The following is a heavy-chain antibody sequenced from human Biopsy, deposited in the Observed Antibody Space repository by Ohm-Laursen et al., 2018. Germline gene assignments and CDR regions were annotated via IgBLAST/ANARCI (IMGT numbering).Heavy chain of an antibody. J-gene: IGHJ5*01. V-gene: IGHV3-33*01. CDR1: GFTFSNYG. D-gene: IGHD3-3*01. CDR2: IWYDGRNQ. Sequence: RSLRLSCAALGFTFSNYGMHWVRQAPGKRLEWVAVIWYDGRNQYYADFVKGRFTISRDNSKNTLYLQMNSLRAEDTAVYFCAREIYPTTIYRPVDSWGQGTLVTVSS. CDR3: AREIYPTTIYRPVDS.